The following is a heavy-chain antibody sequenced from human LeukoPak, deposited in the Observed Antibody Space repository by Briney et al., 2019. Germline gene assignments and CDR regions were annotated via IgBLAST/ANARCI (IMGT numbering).Heavy chain of an antibody. CDR3: ARESSGGYYFDVFDI. D-gene: IGHD3-22*01. Sequence: PGGSLRLSCAASGFTFSGYEMNWVRQAPGKGLEWVSYISSSGSTIYYADSVKGRFTISRDNAKNSLYLQMNSLRAEDTAFYYCARESSGGYYFDVFDIWGQGTMVTVSS. CDR1: GFTFSGYE. J-gene: IGHJ3*02. CDR2: ISSSGSTI. V-gene: IGHV3-48*03.